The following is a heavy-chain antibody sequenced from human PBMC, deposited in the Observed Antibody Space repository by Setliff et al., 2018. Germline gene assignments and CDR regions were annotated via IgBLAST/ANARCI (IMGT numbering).Heavy chain of an antibody. Sequence: LSLTCTVSGGSIGDSTFYWSWIRRPAGKGLEWIGRVFVDGSTNYNPSLKSRVTMSVDTSKNQFSLKLTSVTAADTAIYYCARDTSSDWAAWFDPWSQGILVTVSS. D-gene: IGHD3-22*01. CDR2: VFVDGST. J-gene: IGHJ5*02. V-gene: IGHV4-61*02. CDR1: GGSIGDSTFY. CDR3: ARDTSSDWAAWFDP.